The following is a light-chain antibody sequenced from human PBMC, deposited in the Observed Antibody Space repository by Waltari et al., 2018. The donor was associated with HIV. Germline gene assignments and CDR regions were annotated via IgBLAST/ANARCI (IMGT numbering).Light chain of an antibody. Sequence: QSALTQPASVSGSPGQSITISCSGTSSDAGGYNYVSWYQQHPGKAPKLIMYEVSNRPSGISHRFSVSKSDNTASLTISGLQAEDEADYYCSSYTTSSTLVFGTGTKVSVL. J-gene: IGLJ1*01. CDR3: SSYTTSSTLV. V-gene: IGLV2-14*01. CDR1: SSDAGGYNY. CDR2: EVS.